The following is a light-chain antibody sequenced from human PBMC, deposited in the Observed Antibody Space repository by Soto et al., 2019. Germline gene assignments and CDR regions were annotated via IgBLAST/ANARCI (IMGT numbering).Light chain of an antibody. Sequence: EVVMTQSPATLSVSPGDGATLSCRASQSVHNNLAWYQQKPGQAPRLLIFDTSTRATDIPVRFTGGGSGTEFTLTISSLQSEDSAVYYCQQYKIWPLTFGGGTKVEMK. CDR2: DTS. V-gene: IGKV3-15*01. CDR3: QQYKIWPLT. CDR1: QSVHNN. J-gene: IGKJ4*01.